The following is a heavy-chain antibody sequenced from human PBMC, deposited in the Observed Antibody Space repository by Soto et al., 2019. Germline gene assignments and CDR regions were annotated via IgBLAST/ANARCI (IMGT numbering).Heavy chain of an antibody. CDR3: AKAIEGYSSSWYDY. CDR2: ISYDGSNK. CDR1: GFTFSSYG. J-gene: IGHJ4*02. D-gene: IGHD6-13*01. V-gene: IGHV3-30*18. Sequence: GGSLRLSCAASGFTFSSYGMHWVRQAPGKGLEWVAVISYDGSNKYYADSVKGRFTISRDNSKNTLYLQMNSLRAEDTAVYYCAKAIEGYSSSWYDYWGQGTLVTVSS.